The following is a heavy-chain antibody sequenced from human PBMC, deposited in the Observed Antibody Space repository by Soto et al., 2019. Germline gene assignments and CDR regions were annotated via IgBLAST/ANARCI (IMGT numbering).Heavy chain of an antibody. CDR2: IRSGGSTI. Sequence: GGSLRLSCASSGFTFSDYYMSWIRQAPGKGLECVSYIRSGGSTIYYADSVKGRFTISRDNAKNLVYLEMNSLRAEDTAVYYCVADPHRFVRWGQGTMVTVSS. V-gene: IGHV3-11*01. J-gene: IGHJ5*02. CDR3: VADPHRFVR. CDR1: GFTFSDYY.